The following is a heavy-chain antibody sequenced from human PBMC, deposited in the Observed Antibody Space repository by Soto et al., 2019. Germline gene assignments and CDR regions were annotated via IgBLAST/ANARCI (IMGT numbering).Heavy chain of an antibody. Sequence: PGGSLRLSCAASGFTFSSYSMNWVRQAPGKGLEWVSSISSSSSYIYYADSVKGRFTISRDNAKNSLYLQMNSLRAEDTAVYYCAREHDDYYYYYGMDVWGQGTTVTVSS. CDR2: ISSSSSYI. CDR1: GFTFSSYS. V-gene: IGHV3-21*01. CDR3: AREHDDYYYYYGMDV. J-gene: IGHJ6*02. D-gene: IGHD3-16*01.